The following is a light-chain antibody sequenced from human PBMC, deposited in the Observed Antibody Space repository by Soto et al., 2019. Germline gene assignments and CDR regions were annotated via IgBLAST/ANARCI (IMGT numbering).Light chain of an antibody. Sequence: QSALTQPPSASGSPGQSVAISCTGTSSDVGGYNYVSWYQQHPGKAPKLMIYEVNKRPSGVPDRFSGSKSGNTASLTVSGLQAEDGADYYCGTYAGSSNVFGTGTKLTVL. CDR3: GTYAGSSNV. J-gene: IGLJ1*01. V-gene: IGLV2-8*01. CDR1: SSDVGGYNY. CDR2: EVN.